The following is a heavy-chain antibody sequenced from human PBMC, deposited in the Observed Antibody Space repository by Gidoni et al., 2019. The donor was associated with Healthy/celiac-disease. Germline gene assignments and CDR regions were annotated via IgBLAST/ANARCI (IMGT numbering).Heavy chain of an antibody. V-gene: IGHV2-70*15. J-gene: IGHJ4*02. CDR3: ARILIAAAGAYYFDY. CDR1: GFSLSTSGMC. D-gene: IGHD6-13*01. Sequence: QVTLRESGPALVKPTQTLTLTCTFSGFSLSTSGMCVSLIRQPPGKALEWLARIDWDDDKYYSTSLKTRLTISKDTSKNHVVLTMTNMDPVDTATYYCARILIAAAGAYYFDYWGQGTLVTVSS. CDR2: IDWDDDK.